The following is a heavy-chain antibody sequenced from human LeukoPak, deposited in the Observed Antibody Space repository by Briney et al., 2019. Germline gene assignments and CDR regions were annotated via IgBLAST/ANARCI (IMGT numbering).Heavy chain of an antibody. CDR3: ARHVTSGLYYFDY. J-gene: IGHJ4*02. Sequence: SETLSLTCTVPGGSISSSSYYWGWIRQPPGKGLEWIGSIYYSGSTYYNPSLKSRVTISVDTSKHQFSLKLSSVTAADTAVYYCARHVTSGLYYFDYWGQGTLVTVSS. CDR2: IYYSGST. CDR1: GGSISSSSYY. D-gene: IGHD6-25*01. V-gene: IGHV4-39*01.